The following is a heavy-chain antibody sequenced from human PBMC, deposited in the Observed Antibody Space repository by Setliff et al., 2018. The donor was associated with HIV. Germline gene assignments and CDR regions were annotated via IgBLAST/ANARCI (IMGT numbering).Heavy chain of an antibody. CDR1: GFTFSNAW. D-gene: IGHD2-2*01. Sequence: GGSLRLSCAASGFTFSNAWMSWVRQAPGKGLEWVGRIKSKTDGGTTDYAAPVKGRFTISRDDSKNTLYLQMNSLKTEDTAVYYCTTETDIVVVPAAEGHYYYYGMDVWGQGTTVTVSS. J-gene: IGHJ6*02. CDR3: TTETDIVVVPAAEGHYYYYGMDV. V-gene: IGHV3-15*01. CDR2: IKSKTDGGTT.